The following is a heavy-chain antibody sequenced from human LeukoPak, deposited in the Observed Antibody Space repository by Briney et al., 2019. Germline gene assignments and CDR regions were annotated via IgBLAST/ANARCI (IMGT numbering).Heavy chain of an antibody. CDR1: GFTLSDYY. CDR3: ARAIVVLPSANWFDP. Sequence: GGSLRLSCAASGFTLSDYYMSWIRQAPGKGLEWVSYIGGSSSYTNYADSVKGRFTISRDNTENSLYLQMSSLRAEDTAVYYCARAIVVLPSANWFDPWGQGTPVTVSS. J-gene: IGHJ5*02. D-gene: IGHD2-2*01. V-gene: IGHV3-11*06. CDR2: IGGSSSYT.